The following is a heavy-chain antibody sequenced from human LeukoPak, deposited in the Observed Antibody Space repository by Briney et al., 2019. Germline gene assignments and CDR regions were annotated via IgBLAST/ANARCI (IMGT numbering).Heavy chain of an antibody. CDR1: GFTFNRNA. D-gene: IGHD6-19*01. Sequence: GGSLRLSCAASGFTFNRNAISWVRQAPGKGLEWVSTIGGSGDKTFYADSVKGRFTISRDNSKNMVHLQMDSLTGEDTALYYCVRRGDASSGWGDHDFWGQGALVTVSS. CDR2: IGGSGDKT. CDR3: VRRGDASSGWGDHDF. J-gene: IGHJ4*02. V-gene: IGHV3-23*01.